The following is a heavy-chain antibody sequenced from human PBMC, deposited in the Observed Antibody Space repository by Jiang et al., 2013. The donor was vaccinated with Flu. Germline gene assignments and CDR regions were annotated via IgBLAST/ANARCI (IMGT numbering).Heavy chain of an antibody. CDR3: ARGIAVAANDAFDI. J-gene: IGHJ3*02. V-gene: IGHV4-61*01. Sequence: GSGLVKPSETLSLTCTVSGGSVSSGSYYWSWIRQPPGKGLEWIGYIYYSGSTNYNPSLKSRVTISVDTSKNQFSLKLSSVTAADTAVYYCARGIAVAANDAFDIWGQGTMVTVSS. CDR1: GGSVSSGSYY. D-gene: IGHD6-19*01. CDR2: IYYSGST.